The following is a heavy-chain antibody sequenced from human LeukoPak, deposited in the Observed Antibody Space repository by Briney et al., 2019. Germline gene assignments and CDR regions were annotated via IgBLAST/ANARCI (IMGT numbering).Heavy chain of an antibody. J-gene: IGHJ4*02. Sequence: PSETLSLTCSVSDGSISSYYWTWIRQPPGRGLEWIAYIYYSGSTNYNPSLKGRVTISVDTSKNQFSLKLSSVTAADTAVYYCARRYLFNFDYWGQGTLVTVSS. D-gene: IGHD1-26*01. CDR1: DGSISSYY. CDR3: ARRYLFNFDY. CDR2: IYYSGST. V-gene: IGHV4-59*08.